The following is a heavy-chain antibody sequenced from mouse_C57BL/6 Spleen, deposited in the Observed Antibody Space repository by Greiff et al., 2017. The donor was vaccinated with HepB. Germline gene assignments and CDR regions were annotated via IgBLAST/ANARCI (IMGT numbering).Heavy chain of an antibody. D-gene: IGHD2-3*01. J-gene: IGHJ4*01. Sequence: EVQLQQSGPGLVKPSQSLSLTCSVTGYSITSGYYWNWIRQFPGNKLEWMGYISYDGSNNYNPSLKNRISITRDTSKNQFFLKLNSVTTEDTATYYCARDEGYDGYYDYAMDYWGQGTSVTVSS. CDR3: ARDEGYDGYYDYAMDY. CDR1: GYSITSGYY. V-gene: IGHV3-6*01. CDR2: ISYDGSN.